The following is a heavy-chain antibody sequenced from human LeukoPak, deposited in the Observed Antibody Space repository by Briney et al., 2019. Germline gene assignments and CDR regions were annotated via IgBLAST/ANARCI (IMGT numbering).Heavy chain of an antibody. CDR2: IGGSGSNT. CDR3: AKGGRFSSGWAYDY. CDR1: GFTFGNHA. V-gene: IGHV3-23*01. D-gene: IGHD6-19*01. J-gene: IGHJ4*02. Sequence: GGSLRLSCAASGFTFGNHAMSWVRQAPGKGLEWVSTIGGSGSNTFYADSVKGRFTISRDNSKNTLYLQMNSLRAEDSAVYYCAKGGRFSSGWAYDYWGQGMLVTVSS.